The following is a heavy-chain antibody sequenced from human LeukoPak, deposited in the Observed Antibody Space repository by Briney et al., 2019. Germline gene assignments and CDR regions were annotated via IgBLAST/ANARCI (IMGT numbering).Heavy chain of an antibody. Sequence: PGRSLRLSSPAAGLTFSRYAMYWFRQAPGKGLEYVSDISSDGGSTFYANSVKGRFTISRDNSKNTLYLQMGSLTTEDMAVYYCAGSRSAGLDYWGQGTLVTVSS. J-gene: IGHJ4*02. D-gene: IGHD3-10*01. V-gene: IGHV3-64*01. CDR2: ISSDGGST. CDR1: GLTFSRYA. CDR3: AGSRSAGLDY.